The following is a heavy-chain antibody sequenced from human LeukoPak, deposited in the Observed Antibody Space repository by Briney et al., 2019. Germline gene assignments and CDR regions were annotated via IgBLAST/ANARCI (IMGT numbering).Heavy chain of an antibody. CDR1: GGSISSYS. D-gene: IGHD5-24*01. CDR3: AGGYKYAYYYYYYMDV. CDR2: IDYSGST. Sequence: SETLSLTCTVTGGSISSYSWIWIRQPPGPGLQCIGYIDYSGSTNYNPSLKSRVTISVDTSKNRFSLKLSSVTAADTAVYYCAGGYKYAYYYYYYMDVWGKGTTVTVSS. V-gene: IGHV4-59*01. J-gene: IGHJ6*03.